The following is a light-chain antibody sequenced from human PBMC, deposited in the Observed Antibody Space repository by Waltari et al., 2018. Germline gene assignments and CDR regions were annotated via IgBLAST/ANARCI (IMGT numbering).Light chain of an antibody. CDR2: RND. V-gene: IGLV1-44*01. CDR3: ASWDDSPNGRWV. Sequence: QSVLTQPPSASGAPGQRVTISCSGRSSNVGNNVVNWYQQIPGTAPKLLIYRNDQRPSGVPDRFSGSKSGTSASLAISGLQSEDEGDYYCASWDDSPNGRWVFGGGTKLTVL. CDR1: SSNVGNNV. J-gene: IGLJ3*02.